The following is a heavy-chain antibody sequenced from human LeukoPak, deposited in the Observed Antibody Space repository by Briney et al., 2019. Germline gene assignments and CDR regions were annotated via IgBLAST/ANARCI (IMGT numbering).Heavy chain of an antibody. Sequence: PGGSLRLSCAASGFTFSNYWMDWVRQSPGKGLEWVANIKGDGSDKYYVDSVKGRFTISRDNAKNSLYLQMNSLRAEDTAVYYCARNSGWFRFDYWGQGTLVTVSS. CDR3: ARNSGWFRFDY. D-gene: IGHD6-19*01. CDR1: GFTFSNYW. V-gene: IGHV3-7*03. J-gene: IGHJ4*02. CDR2: IKGDGSDK.